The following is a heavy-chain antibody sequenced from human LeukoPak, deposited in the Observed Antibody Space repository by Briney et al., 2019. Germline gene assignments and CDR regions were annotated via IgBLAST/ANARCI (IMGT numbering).Heavy chain of an antibody. V-gene: IGHV1-69*06. Sequence: SVKVSCKASGGTFSSYAISWVRQAPGQGLEWMGGIIPIFGTANYAQKFQGRVTITADKSTSTAYMELSSLRSEDTAVCYCARETKDSSGWYHWFDPWGQGTLVTVSS. CDR3: ARETKDSSGWYHWFDP. J-gene: IGHJ5*02. CDR1: GGTFSSYA. CDR2: IIPIFGTA. D-gene: IGHD6-19*01.